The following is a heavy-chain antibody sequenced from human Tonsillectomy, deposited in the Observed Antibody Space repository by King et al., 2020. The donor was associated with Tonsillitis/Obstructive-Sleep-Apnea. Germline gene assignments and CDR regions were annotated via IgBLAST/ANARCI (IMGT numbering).Heavy chain of an antibody. CDR1: GFTFSNYV. CDR3: AKERGGYSGYDL. V-gene: IGHV3-23*04. Sequence: VQLVESGGGLVQPGGSLRLSCAASGFTFSNYVMSWVRQAPGKGLEWVSAISGSGGGTYYADSVKGRFTISRDNSKNTLYLQMNSLRAEDTAVYYCAKERGGYSGYDLWGQGTLVTVSS. D-gene: IGHD5-12*01. J-gene: IGHJ4*02. CDR2: ISGSGGGT.